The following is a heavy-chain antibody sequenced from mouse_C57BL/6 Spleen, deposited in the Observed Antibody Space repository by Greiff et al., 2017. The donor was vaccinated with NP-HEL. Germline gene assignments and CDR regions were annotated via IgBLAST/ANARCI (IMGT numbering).Heavy chain of an antibody. CDR1: GYTFTDYY. D-gene: IGHD1-1*01. Sequence: QVQLQQSGAELVRPGASVKLSCKASGYTFTDYYINWVKQRPGQGLEWIARIYPGSGNTYYNEKFKGKATLTAEKSSSTAYMQLSSLTSEDSAVYFCARALLITTVAPYAMDYWGQGTSVTVSS. V-gene: IGHV1-76*01. J-gene: IGHJ4*01. CDR2: IYPGSGNT. CDR3: ARALLITTVAPYAMDY.